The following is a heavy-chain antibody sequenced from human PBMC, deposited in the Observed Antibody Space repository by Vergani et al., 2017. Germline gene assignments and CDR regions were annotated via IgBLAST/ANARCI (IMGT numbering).Heavy chain of an antibody. CDR2: ISSSSSYI. D-gene: IGHD1-1*01. CDR1: GFTFSSYS. Sequence: EVQLVESGGGLVKPGGSLRLSCAASGFTFSSYSMNWVRQAPGKGLEWVSSISSSSSYIYYADSVKGRFTISRDNAKNSLYLQMNSLRAEDTAVYYCARALRDNYYYYYYGMDVWGQGTTVTVSS. CDR3: ARALRDNYYYYYYGMDV. J-gene: IGHJ6*02. V-gene: IGHV3-21*01.